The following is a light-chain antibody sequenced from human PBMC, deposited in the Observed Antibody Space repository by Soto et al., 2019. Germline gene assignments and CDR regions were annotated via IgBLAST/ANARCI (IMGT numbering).Light chain of an antibody. Sequence: EIVLTQSPGTLSLSPGERATLSCRASQSVTSSYLAWYQHKPGQAPRLLIYAASRRATGIPARFSGSGSGTDFTLTISSLEPEDFAVYYCQQRSNWPPTFGQGTRLEIK. CDR3: QQRSNWPPT. V-gene: IGKV3D-20*02. CDR2: AAS. J-gene: IGKJ5*01. CDR1: QSVTSSY.